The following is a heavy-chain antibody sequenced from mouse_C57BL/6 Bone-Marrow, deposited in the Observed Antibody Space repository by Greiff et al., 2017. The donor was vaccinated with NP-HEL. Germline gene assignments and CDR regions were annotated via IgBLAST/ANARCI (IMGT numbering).Heavy chain of an antibody. Sequence: EVQLQESGGGLVQPGGSLSLSCAASGFTFTDYYMSWVRQPPGKALEWLGFIRNKANGYTTEYSASVKGRFTISRDNSQSILYLQMNALRAEDSATYYCARYEGYSYCDYWGQGTTLTVSS. V-gene: IGHV7-3*01. D-gene: IGHD1-1*01. CDR2: IRNKANGYTT. J-gene: IGHJ2*01. CDR1: GFTFTDYY. CDR3: ARYEGYSYCDY.